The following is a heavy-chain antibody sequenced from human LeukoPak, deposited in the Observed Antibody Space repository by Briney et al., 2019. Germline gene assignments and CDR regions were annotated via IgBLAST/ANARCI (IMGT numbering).Heavy chain of an antibody. CDR2: MSPNSGDT. J-gene: IGHJ5*02. Sequence: ASVKVSCKASGYTFTSYGISWVRQATGQRPEWMGWMSPNSGDTGYAQKFQDRVTMTRNTSISTAYMELSSLRSDDTAVYYCARDLRGTYYDSSGYYYHWGQGTLVTVSS. D-gene: IGHD3-22*01. CDR3: ARDLRGTYYDSSGYYYH. V-gene: IGHV1-8*02. CDR1: GYTFTSYG.